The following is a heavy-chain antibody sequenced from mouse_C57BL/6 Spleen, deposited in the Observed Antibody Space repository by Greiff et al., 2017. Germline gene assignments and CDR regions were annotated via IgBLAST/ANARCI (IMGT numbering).Heavy chain of an antibody. CDR1: GFTFSDYY. CDR2: INYDGSST. J-gene: IGHJ1*03. Sequence: EVKLVESEGGLVQPGSSMKLSCTASGFTFSDYYMAWVRQVPEKGLEWVANINYDGSSTYYLDSLKSRFIISRDNAKNILYLQMSSLKSEDTATYYCARVNYGNYGYFDVWGTGTTVTVSS. D-gene: IGHD2-1*01. CDR3: ARVNYGNYGYFDV. V-gene: IGHV5-16*01.